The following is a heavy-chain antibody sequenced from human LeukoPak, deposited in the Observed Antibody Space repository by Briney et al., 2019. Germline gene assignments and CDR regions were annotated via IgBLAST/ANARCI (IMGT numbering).Heavy chain of an antibody. V-gene: IGHV4-59*12. D-gene: IGHD3-22*01. CDR1: GGSISSYY. CDR2: IYYSGST. J-gene: IGHJ6*03. CDR3: ARERPSMIVVVTNYYYYYYMDV. Sequence: SGTLSLTCAVSGGSISSYYWSWIRQPPGKGLEWIGYIYYSGSTNYNPSLKSRVTISVDTSKNQFSLKLSSVTAADTAVYYCARERPSMIVVVTNYYYYYYMDVWGKGTTVTVSS.